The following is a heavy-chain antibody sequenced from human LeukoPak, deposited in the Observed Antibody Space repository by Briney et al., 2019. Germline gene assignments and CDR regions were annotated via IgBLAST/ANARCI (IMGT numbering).Heavy chain of an antibody. CDR3: ERPSGIAVSGGTDY. Sequence: PGGSLRLSCAGSGFTFSSYEMNWVRQAPGKGLEWVSYISSSGSTIYYADSVKGRFTISRDNAKNSLYLQMNSLRADDTAVYYCERPSGIAVSGGTDYWGQGTLVTVSS. CDR1: GFTFSSYE. CDR2: ISSSGSTI. D-gene: IGHD6-19*01. V-gene: IGHV3-48*03. J-gene: IGHJ4*02.